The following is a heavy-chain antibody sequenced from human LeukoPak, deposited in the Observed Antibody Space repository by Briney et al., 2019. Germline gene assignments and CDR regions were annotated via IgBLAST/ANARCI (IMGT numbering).Heavy chain of an antibody. V-gene: IGHV3-21*01. CDR3: TSRGDFWSGYWAMNV. D-gene: IGHD3-3*01. J-gene: IGHJ6*02. CDR1: GFTFTTYS. CDR2: ISSTSSYI. Sequence: GGSLRLSCVASGFTFTTYSLNWVRRAPGKGLEWVSSISSTSSYIYYADSVKGRFTLSRDNAKNSIYLQMDSLRAEDTAVYYCTSRGDFWSGYWAMNVWGQGTTVIVSS.